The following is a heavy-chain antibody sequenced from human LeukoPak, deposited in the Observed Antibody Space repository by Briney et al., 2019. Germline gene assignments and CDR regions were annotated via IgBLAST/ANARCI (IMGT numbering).Heavy chain of an antibody. V-gene: IGHV3-23*01. D-gene: IGHD2/OR15-2a*01. CDR2: FSGSGGST. Sequence: GGSLRLSCVASGFTFSNYAISWVRQAPGNGLQWVSAFSGSGGSTYYADSVKGRFTISRDNSKNTLYLQMNSLRAEDTAVYYCATSGLSRFGFWGQGTLVTVSS. CDR3: ATSGLSRFGF. J-gene: IGHJ4*02. CDR1: GFTFSNYA.